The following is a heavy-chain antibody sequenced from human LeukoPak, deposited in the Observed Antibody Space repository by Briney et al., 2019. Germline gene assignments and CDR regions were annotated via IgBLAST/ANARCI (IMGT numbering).Heavy chain of an antibody. D-gene: IGHD2-15*01. CDR1: GGSISSGGYS. Sequence: SQTLSLTCAVSGGSISSGGYSWSWIRQPPGKGLEWIGYIYHSGSTYYNPSLKSRVTISVDRSKNQFSLKLSSVTAADTAVYYCARIHRYCSGGACYVLDNWGQGTLVAVSS. J-gene: IGHJ4*02. CDR2: IYHSGST. V-gene: IGHV4-30-2*01. CDR3: ARIHRYCSGGACYVLDN.